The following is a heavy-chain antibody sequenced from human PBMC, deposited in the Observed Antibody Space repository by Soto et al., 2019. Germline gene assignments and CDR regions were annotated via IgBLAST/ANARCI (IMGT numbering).Heavy chain of an antibody. CDR2: IYYSGRT. CDR1: GCSTNSYY. CDR3: TFHHYDSSGSCSDAFDI. Sequence: SATLCLAYAVSGCSTNSYYWSRIRQPQGKGLEWIGYIYYSGRTNYNPSLKGGVTISVDTSKNQFSMKLSCVTAADTAVYNCTFHHYDSSGSCSDAFDIWGQGTVVTVSS. J-gene: IGHJ3*02. D-gene: IGHD3-22*01. V-gene: IGHV4-59*01.